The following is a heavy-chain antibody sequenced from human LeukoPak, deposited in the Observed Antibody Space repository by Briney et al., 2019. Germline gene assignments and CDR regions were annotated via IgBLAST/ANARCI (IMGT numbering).Heavy chain of an antibody. Sequence: SVKVSCKASGGTFSSYAISWVRQAPGQGLEWMGRIIPIFGTANYAQKFQGRVTITTDESTSTAYMELSSLRSEDTAMYYCARSKDSWYRLDYWGQGTLVTVSS. D-gene: IGHD6-13*01. CDR3: ARSKDSWYRLDY. CDR1: GGTFSSYA. CDR2: IIPIFGTA. V-gene: IGHV1-69*05. J-gene: IGHJ4*02.